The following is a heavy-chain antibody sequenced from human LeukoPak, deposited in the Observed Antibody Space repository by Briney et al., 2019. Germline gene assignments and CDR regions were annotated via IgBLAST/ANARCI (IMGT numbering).Heavy chain of an antibody. D-gene: IGHD3-10*01. CDR2: IYSGGST. CDR1: GFTVSSNY. J-gene: IGHJ4*02. Sequence: PGGSLRLSRAASGFTVSSNYMSWVRQAPGKGLEWVSVIYSGGSTYYADSVKGRFTISRDNSKNTLYLQMNSLRAEDTAVYYCARLLWGYWGQGTLVTVSS. V-gene: IGHV3-53*01. CDR3: ARLLWGY.